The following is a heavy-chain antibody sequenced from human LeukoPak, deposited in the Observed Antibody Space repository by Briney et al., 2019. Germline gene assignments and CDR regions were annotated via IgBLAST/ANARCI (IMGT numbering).Heavy chain of an antibody. CDR2: INPATDTT. V-gene: IGHV1-46*01. CDR3: ARDSRYYGSGSYYTATDY. CDR1: GYTFTGYY. J-gene: IGHJ4*02. D-gene: IGHD3-10*01. Sequence: ASVKVFCKASGYTFTGYYMHWVRQAPGQGLEWMGIINPATDTTSYAQNFQGRVTVTRDTSTSTVYVELSSLRSEDTAVYYCARDSRYYGSGSYYTATDYWGQGTLVTVSS.